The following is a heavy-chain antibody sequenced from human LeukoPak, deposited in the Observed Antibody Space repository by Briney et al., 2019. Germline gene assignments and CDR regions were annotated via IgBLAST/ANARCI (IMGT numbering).Heavy chain of an antibody. CDR2: INQDGSKK. Sequence: GSLRLSCTTSGFTSSNYWMSWVRQAPGKGLEWVANINQDGSKKYYVDSVKGRFTISRDNAKNSLYLQMNSLRAEDTAVYYCARIPAWLGAFGYFDLWGRGTLLTVSS. D-gene: IGHD3-10*01. J-gene: IGHJ2*01. CDR1: GFTSSNYW. V-gene: IGHV3-7*03. CDR3: ARIPAWLGAFGYFDL.